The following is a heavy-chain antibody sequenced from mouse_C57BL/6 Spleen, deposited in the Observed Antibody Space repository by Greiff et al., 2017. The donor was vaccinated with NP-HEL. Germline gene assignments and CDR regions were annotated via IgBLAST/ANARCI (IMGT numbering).Heavy chain of an antibody. CDR1: GVDFSRYW. CDR2: INPDSSTI. Sequence: AAEGVDFSRYWMSWVRRAPGKGLEWIGEINPDSSTINYAPSLKDKFIISRDNAKNTLYLQMSKVRSEDTALYYCARRDYGSRGWYFDVWGTGTTVTVSS. J-gene: IGHJ1*03. V-gene: IGHV4-1*01. D-gene: IGHD1-1*01. CDR3: ARRDYGSRGWYFDV.